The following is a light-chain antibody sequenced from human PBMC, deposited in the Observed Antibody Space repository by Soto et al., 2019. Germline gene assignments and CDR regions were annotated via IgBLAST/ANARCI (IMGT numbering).Light chain of an antibody. Sequence: QSVLTQPPSVSGAPGQRVTISCTGSSSNIGAGHDVHWYQQLPGTAPKLLIYGDCNRPSGVPDRFSGSKSDASASLAITGVQAGDMAAYLCLNYDSEMSSPRYVFGTGTKLTVL. V-gene: IGLV1-40*01. CDR3: LNYDSEMSSPRYV. CDR1: SSNIGAGHD. CDR2: GDC. J-gene: IGLJ1*01.